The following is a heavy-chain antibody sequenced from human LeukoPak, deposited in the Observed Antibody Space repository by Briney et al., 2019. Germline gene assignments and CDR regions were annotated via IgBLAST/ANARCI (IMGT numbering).Heavy chain of an antibody. V-gene: IGHV1-2*02. D-gene: IGHD3-10*01. CDR3: AGLYSFDI. Sequence: ASVKVSCKASGYTFIDYYMHWVRQAPGQGLEWMGWINPRSGDTNYAPKFQGRVTMTRDTSISTAYMDLSRLRSDDTAVYYCAGLYSFDIWGQGTMVTVS. J-gene: IGHJ3*02. CDR1: GYTFIDYY. CDR2: INPRSGDT.